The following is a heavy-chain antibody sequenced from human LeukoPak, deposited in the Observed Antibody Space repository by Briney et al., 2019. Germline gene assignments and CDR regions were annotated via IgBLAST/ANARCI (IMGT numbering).Heavy chain of an antibody. CDR2: ISSSSSTI. Sequence: GGSLRLSCAASGFTFSSYSMNWDRQAPGKGLEWVSYISSSSSTIYYADSVKGRFTISRDNAKNSLYLQMNSLRAEDTAVYYCARVGDYYGMDVWGQGTTVTVSS. CDR1: GFTFSSYS. CDR3: ARVGDYYGMDV. V-gene: IGHV3-48*01. J-gene: IGHJ6*02.